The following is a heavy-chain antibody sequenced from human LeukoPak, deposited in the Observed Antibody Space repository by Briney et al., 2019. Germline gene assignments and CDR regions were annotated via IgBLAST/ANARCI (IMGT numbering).Heavy chain of an antibody. V-gene: IGHV3-23*01. CDR1: RFTFSSYA. D-gene: IGHD6-13*01. Sequence: QPGGSLRLSCAASRFTFSSYAMSWVRQAPGKGLEWVSGISGGGGTTYYADSVKGRFTISRDNSKNTLYLQMNSLRAEDTAVYYCAKEAVADTYPWDFQHWGQGTLVTVSS. J-gene: IGHJ1*01. CDR3: AKEAVADTYPWDFQH. CDR2: ISGGGGTT.